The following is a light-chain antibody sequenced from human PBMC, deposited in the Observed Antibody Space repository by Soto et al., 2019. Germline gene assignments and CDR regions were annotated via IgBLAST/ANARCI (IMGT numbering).Light chain of an antibody. CDR1: SSDVGGYNY. J-gene: IGLJ1*01. V-gene: IGLV2-8*01. CDR3: SSYAGRDSYV. Sequence: QSTLTQPPSASGSPGQSVAISCTGTSSDVGGYNYVSWYQHHPGKAPQVMIYEVSKRPSGVPDRFSGSKSGNTASLTVSGLQAEDEADYYCSSYAGRDSYVLGTGTKVTVL. CDR2: EVS.